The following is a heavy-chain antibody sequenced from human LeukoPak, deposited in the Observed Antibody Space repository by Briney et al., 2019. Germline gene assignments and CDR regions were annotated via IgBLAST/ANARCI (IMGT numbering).Heavy chain of an antibody. CDR1: GGSISSYY. Sequence: SETLSLTCTVSGGSISSYYWSWIRQPAGKGLEWIGRIYTSGSTNYNPSLKSRVTMSVGTSKNQFSLKLSSVTAADTAVYYCARDHKYYDGSGKNNWFDPWGQGTLVTVSS. V-gene: IGHV4-4*07. D-gene: IGHD3-10*01. CDR3: ARDHKYYDGSGKNNWFDP. J-gene: IGHJ5*02. CDR2: IYTSGST.